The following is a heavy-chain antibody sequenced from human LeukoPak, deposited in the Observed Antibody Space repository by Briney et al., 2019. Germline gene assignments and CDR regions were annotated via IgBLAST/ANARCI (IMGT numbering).Heavy chain of an antibody. CDR2: MNPNSGDA. V-gene: IGHV1-8*01. CDR1: GCTFINYD. CDR3: ATRASPSFYYAMDV. J-gene: IGHJ6*02. Sequence: ASVRVSCKASGCTFINYDMNWVRQAPGQGLEWMGWMNPNSGDAGYMEKLQGRVTMTRNTSISTAYMELSSLRSEDTAVYYCATRASPSFYYAMDVWGQGTTVTVSS.